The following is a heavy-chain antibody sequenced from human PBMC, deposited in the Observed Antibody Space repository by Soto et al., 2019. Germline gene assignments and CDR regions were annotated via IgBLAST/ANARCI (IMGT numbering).Heavy chain of an antibody. CDR2: MNPNSGTT. CDR1: GYTVTSYD. D-gene: IGHD1-7*01. Sequence: QVQLVQSGAEVKKPGASVKVSCKASGYTVTSYDINWVRQATGQGLEWMGWMNPNSGTTGYAQRLQGRVTMTRNTSISKAYLELSSLRSEDSAVYYCATALTGTTPFDYWGQGTLVTVSS. J-gene: IGHJ4*02. V-gene: IGHV1-8*01. CDR3: ATALTGTTPFDY.